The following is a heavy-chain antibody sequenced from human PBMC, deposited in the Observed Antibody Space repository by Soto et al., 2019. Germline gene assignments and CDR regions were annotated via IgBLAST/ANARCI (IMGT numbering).Heavy chain of an antibody. CDR3: ARGDKLSLYPQLDY. Sequence: QVQLVQSGAEVKKPGASVKVSCKASGYTFTGNYMHWVRQAPGQGFEWMGWINVNSGGTKYAQKFQGWVTMTRDTSISTAYMDLSRLRSDATAVYYCARGDKLSLYPQLDYWGQGTLVTVSS. CDR1: GYTFTGNY. V-gene: IGHV1-2*04. D-gene: IGHD3-16*02. CDR2: INVNSGGT. J-gene: IGHJ4*02.